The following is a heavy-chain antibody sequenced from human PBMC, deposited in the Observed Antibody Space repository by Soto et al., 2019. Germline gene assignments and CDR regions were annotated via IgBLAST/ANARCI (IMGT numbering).Heavy chain of an antibody. V-gene: IGHV2-5*01. CDR3: AHRGPIAARPNYYYYGMDV. CDR2: IYWNDDK. Sequence: SGPTLVSPTQTLTLTCTFSGFSLSTSGVGVGWIRQPPGKALEWLALIYWNDDKRYSPSLKSRLTITKDTSKNQVVLTMTNMDPVDTATYYCAHRGPIAARPNYYYYGMDVWGQGTKVTVSS. J-gene: IGHJ6*02. D-gene: IGHD6-6*01. CDR1: GFSLSTSGVG.